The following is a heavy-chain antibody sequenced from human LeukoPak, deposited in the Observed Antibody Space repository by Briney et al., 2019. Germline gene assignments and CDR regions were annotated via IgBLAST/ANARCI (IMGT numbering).Heavy chain of an antibody. CDR2: ISANGYDT. Sequence: GGSLRLSCAASGFTFSRHAMTWVRQAPGKGLEWVSAISANGYDTFYADSVKGRFTISRDNAKNSLYLQMNSLRDEDTAVYYCASSGSYRFDYWGQGTLVTVSS. CDR1: GFTFSRHA. D-gene: IGHD1-26*01. CDR3: ASSGSYRFDY. V-gene: IGHV3-23*01. J-gene: IGHJ4*02.